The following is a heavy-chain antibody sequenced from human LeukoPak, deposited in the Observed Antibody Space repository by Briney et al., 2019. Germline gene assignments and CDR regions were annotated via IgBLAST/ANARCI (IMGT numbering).Heavy chain of an antibody. CDR1: GFTFSSYA. J-gene: IGHJ4*02. V-gene: IGHV3-23*01. CDR2: ISGSGGST. CDR3: AKDRVAVTTVFDY. D-gene: IGHD4-17*01. Sequence: GGSLRLSCAASGFTFSSYAMSWVRQAPGKGLEWVSAISGSGGSTYYADSVKGRFTISRDNSKNTLYLQMNSLRAEDTAVHYCAKDRVAVTTVFDYWGQGTLVTVSS.